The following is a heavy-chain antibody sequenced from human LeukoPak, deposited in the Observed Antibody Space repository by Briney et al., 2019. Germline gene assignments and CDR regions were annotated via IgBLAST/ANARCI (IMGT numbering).Heavy chain of an antibody. J-gene: IGHJ5*02. CDR2: IYYSGST. CDR1: GGSISSSSYY. D-gene: IGHD2-15*01. V-gene: IGHV4-39*01. CDR3: ARHPIKADVSDWFDP. Sequence: PSETLSLTCTVCGGSISSSSYYGGSIRQPPGKGLEWIGSIYYSGSTSYNVSLKSRVTISVDTSKNQFSLKLSSVTAADTAVYYCARHPIKADVSDWFDPWGQGTLVTVSS.